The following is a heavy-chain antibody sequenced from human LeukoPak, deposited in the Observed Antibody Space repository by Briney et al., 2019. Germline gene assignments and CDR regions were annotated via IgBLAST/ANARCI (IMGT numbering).Heavy chain of an antibody. CDR3: ARDSAYYFDY. CDR2: IYYSGST. V-gene: IGHV4-59*01. CDR1: GGSISSYY. J-gene: IGHJ4*02. Sequence: SETLSLTCTVSGGSISSYYWSWIRQPPGKGLEWIGYIYYSGSTNYNPSLKSRVTISVDTSKNQFSLKLSPVTAADTAVYYCARDSAYYFDYWGQGTLVTVSS.